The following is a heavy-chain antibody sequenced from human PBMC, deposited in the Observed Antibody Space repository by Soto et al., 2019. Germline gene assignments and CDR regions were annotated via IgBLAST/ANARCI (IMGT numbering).Heavy chain of an antibody. Sequence: PSETLSLTCTVSGGSISSGNFSWPWIRQPPGKGLEWIAYIFHTGSTFYNSSLKPRVSISVDRSKNQFSLKLKSVTETDTAVYYCARVKVGDLFRFNWFFDLWGRGTLVTVSS. D-gene: IGHD3-3*01. CDR2: IFHTGST. J-gene: IGHJ2*01. CDR1: GGSISSGNFS. CDR3: ARVKVGDLFRFNWFFDL. V-gene: IGHV4-30-2*01.